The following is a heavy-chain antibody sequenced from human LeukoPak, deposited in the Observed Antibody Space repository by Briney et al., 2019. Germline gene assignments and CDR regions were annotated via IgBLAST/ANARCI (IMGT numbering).Heavy chain of an antibody. CDR2: ISRSSIYK. Sequence: PGGSLRLSCAASGFTFSSYSMNWVRQAPGKGLEWVSSISRSSIYKYYADSVKGRFTISRDNARNSLYLQMNSLRAEDTAVYYCAKGVGELLSYYYYYMDVWGKGTTVTVSS. V-gene: IGHV3-21*01. CDR1: GFTFSSYS. J-gene: IGHJ6*03. CDR3: AKGVGELLSYYYYYMDV. D-gene: IGHD1-26*01.